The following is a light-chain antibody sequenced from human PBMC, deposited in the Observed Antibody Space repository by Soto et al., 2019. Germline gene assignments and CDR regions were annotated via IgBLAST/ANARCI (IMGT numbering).Light chain of an antibody. J-gene: IGLJ1*01. CDR2: EVN. V-gene: IGLV2-18*02. CDR1: SSDTGSYNR. CDR3: NSFTTSSTYV. Sequence: QSVLTQPASVSGSPGQSITISCTVTSSDTGSYNRVSWYQQPPGTAPKLIIYEVNNRPSGVPDRFSGSKSGNTASLTISGLQAEDEADYYCNSFTTSSTYVFGTGTKVTVL.